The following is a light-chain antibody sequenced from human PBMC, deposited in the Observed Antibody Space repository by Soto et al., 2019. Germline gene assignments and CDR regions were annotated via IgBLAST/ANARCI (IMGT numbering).Light chain of an antibody. J-gene: IGKJ1*01. CDR2: DAS. Sequence: DIQMTQSPSSLSPSVGDRVTITCRASRSISDRLAWNQQKPGKAPELLIFDASNLKSGVPSRFSGSGSGTDFTLTISSLQPEDFATYYCQQSYSTHSWTFGQGTKVDIK. CDR1: RSISDR. CDR3: QQSYSTHSWT. V-gene: IGKV1-39*01.